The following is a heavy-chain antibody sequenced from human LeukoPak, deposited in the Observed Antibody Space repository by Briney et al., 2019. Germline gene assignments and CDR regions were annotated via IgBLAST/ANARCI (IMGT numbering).Heavy chain of an antibody. Sequence: KASETLSLTCTVSGASISSGSYYWSWIRQPAGKGLEWIGRIYTSGSTNNNPSLKSRVTISVDTSKNQFSLKLSSVTAADTAVYYCARMVRRLERLNIGGSSDYATKYYFDYWGQGTLVTVSS. CDR3: ARMVRRLERLNIGGSSDYATKYYFDY. D-gene: IGHD5-12*01. V-gene: IGHV4-61*02. CDR2: IYTSGST. CDR1: GASISSGSYY. J-gene: IGHJ4*02.